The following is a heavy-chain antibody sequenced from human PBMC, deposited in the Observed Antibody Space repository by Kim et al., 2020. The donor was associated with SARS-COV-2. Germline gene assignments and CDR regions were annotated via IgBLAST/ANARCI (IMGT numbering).Heavy chain of an antibody. CDR2: IYPGDSDT. Sequence: GESLKISCKGSGYSFTSYWIGWVRQMPGKGLEWMGIIYPGDSDTRYSPSFQGQVTISADKSISTAYLQWSSLKASDTAMYYCARVELRFGYYYYGMDVWGQGTTVTVSS. D-gene: IGHD1-7*01. V-gene: IGHV5-51*01. CDR3: ARVELRFGYYYYGMDV. CDR1: GYSFTSYW. J-gene: IGHJ6*02.